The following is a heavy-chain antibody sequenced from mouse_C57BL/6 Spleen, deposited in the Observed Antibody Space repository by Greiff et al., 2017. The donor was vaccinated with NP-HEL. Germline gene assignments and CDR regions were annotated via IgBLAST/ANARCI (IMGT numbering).Heavy chain of an antibody. CDR2: IRSKSNNYAT. CDR3: GRHYDV. CDR1: GFSFNTYA. J-gene: IGHJ1*03. V-gene: IGHV10-1*01. Sequence: EVQRVESGGGLVQPKGSLKLSCAASGFSFNTYAMNWVRQAPGKGLEWVARIRSKSNNYATYYADSVKDRFTISRDDAESRLYLQMNNLKTEDTTMYYCGRHYDVLGTRTTVTVSS.